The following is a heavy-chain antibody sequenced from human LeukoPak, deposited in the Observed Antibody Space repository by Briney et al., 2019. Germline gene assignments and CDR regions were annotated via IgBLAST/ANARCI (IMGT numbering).Heavy chain of an antibody. CDR3: AKRLVSATDYYYGMDV. CDR2: IWYDGSNK. D-gene: IGHD2-15*01. V-gene: IGHV3-33*06. CDR1: GFTFSSYG. J-gene: IGHJ6*02. Sequence: PGGSLRLSCAASGFTFSSYGMHWVRQAPGKGLEWVAVIWYDGSNKYYADSVKGRFTISRDNSKNTLYLQMNSLRAEDTAVYYCAKRLVSATDYYYGMDVWGQGTTVTVSS.